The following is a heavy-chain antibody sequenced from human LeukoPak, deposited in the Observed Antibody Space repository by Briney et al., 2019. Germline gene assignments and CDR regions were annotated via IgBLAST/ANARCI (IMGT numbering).Heavy chain of an antibody. CDR2: IRDSGEA. V-gene: IGHV3-66*03. J-gene: IGHJ5*02. D-gene: IGHD3/OR15-3a*01. CDR3: ARDRAANQDWVEFDP. Sequence: GGSLRLSRAASGFTFSSYAMSWVRQAPGKGLEWVGLIRDSGEAFYADFARGRFAISRDESENTLYLQMNSLRVEDTAVYFCARDRAANQDWVEFDPWGQGTPVIVSS. CDR1: GFTFSSYA.